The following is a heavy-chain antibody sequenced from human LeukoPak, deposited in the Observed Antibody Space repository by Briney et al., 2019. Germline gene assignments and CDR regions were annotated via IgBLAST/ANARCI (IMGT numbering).Heavy chain of an antibody. J-gene: IGHJ4*02. CDR1: GFTISDYW. Sequence: GGSLRLSCAASGFTISDYWMSWVRQAPGKGLEWVANIKEDGSEKNYVDSAKGRFTISRDNAKNSLYLQMNSLRAEDTAVYYCARSRRAGGSYHDYWGQGTLVTVSS. CDR3: ARSRRAGGSYHDY. CDR2: IKEDGSEK. D-gene: IGHD1-26*01. V-gene: IGHV3-7*01.